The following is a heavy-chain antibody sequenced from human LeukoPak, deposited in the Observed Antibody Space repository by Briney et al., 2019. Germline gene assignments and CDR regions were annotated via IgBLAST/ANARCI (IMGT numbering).Heavy chain of an antibody. CDR2: IYYSGST. CDR1: GGSISSSSYY. J-gene: IGHJ4*02. CDR3: AKQRAPALIDY. Sequence: PSETLSLTYTVSGGSISSSSYYWGWIRQPPGKGLEWIGSIYYSGSTYYNPSLKSRVTISVDTSKNQFSLKLSSVTAADTAVYYCAKQRAPALIDYWGQGTLVTVSS. D-gene: IGHD1-26*01. V-gene: IGHV4-39*01.